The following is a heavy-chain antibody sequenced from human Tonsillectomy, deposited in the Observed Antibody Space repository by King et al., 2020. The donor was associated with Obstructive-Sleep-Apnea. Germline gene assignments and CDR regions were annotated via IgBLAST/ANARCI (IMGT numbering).Heavy chain of an antibody. D-gene: IGHD2-2*01. CDR1: GFTVSSNY. CDR2: IYSGGST. J-gene: IGHJ6*02. CDR3: ARSIVVVPAAIVNLYYYYGMDV. Sequence: VQLVESGGGLVQPGGSLRLSCAASGFTVSSNYMSWVRQAPGKGLEWVSVIYSGGSTYYADSVKGRFTISRDNSKNTLYLQMNSLRAEDTAVYYCARSIVVVPAAIVNLYYYYGMDVWGQGTTVTVSS. V-gene: IGHV3-66*01.